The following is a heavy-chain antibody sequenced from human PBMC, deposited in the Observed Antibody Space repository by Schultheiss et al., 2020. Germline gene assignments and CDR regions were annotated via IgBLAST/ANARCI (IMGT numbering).Heavy chain of an antibody. CDR1: GGSISSGDYY. V-gene: IGHV4-30-4*01. CDR2: IYYSGST. J-gene: IGHJ4*01. D-gene: IGHD3-22*01. CDR3: AREGGYYDSSGYLSYYFDY. Sequence: SETLSLTCTVSGGSISSGDYYWSWIRQPPGKGLEWIGYIYYSGSTYYNPSLKSRVTISVDTSKNQFSLKLSSVTAADTAVYYCAREGGYYDSSGYLSYYFDYWGRGTLVTVSS.